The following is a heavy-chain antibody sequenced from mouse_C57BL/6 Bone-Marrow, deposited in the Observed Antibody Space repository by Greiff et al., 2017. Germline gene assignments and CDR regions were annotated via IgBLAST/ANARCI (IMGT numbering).Heavy chain of an antibody. J-gene: IGHJ1*03. V-gene: IGHV1-39*01. CDR1: GYSFTDYN. D-gene: IGHD1-2*01. CDR2: INPDYGTT. CDR3: GRRGLRLRGWSVDV. Sequence: VQLQQSGPELVKPGASVKISCKASGYSFTDYNMNWVKQSNGKSLEWIGVINPDYGTTSYNQKFKGKATLTVAKSSSTAYMQLNSLTSEDSAVYYCGRRGLRLRGWSVDVLGTGTTVTVSS.